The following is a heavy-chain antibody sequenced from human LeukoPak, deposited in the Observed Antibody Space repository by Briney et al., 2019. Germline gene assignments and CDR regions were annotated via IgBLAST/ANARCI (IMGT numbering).Heavy chain of an antibody. CDR3: AGSKPYSSSWYYFDY. J-gene: IGHJ4*02. Sequence: ASVKVSCKASGYTLTSYGISWVRQAPGQGLEWMGWISAYNGNTNYAQKLQGRVTMTTDTSTSTAYMELRSLRSDDTAVYYCAGSKPYSSSWYYFDYWGQGTLVTVSS. CDR2: ISAYNGNT. D-gene: IGHD6-13*01. V-gene: IGHV1-18*01. CDR1: GYTLTSYG.